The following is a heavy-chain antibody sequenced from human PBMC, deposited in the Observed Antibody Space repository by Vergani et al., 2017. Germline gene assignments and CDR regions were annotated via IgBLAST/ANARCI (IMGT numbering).Heavy chain of an antibody. Sequence: EVQLVQSGAEVKKPGATMKISCKVSGYTFTDHYMHWVKQAPGKGLEWMGLVDPEDGETIYAEKFKGRVTIAADTSTDTAHLELSSLRSEDTAVYYCATPQAVTTGGMECWDQGTTVAVS. CDR3: ATPQAVTTGGMEC. CDR2: VDPEDGET. J-gene: IGHJ6*02. V-gene: IGHV1-69-2*01. D-gene: IGHD4-17*01. CDR1: GYTFTDHY.